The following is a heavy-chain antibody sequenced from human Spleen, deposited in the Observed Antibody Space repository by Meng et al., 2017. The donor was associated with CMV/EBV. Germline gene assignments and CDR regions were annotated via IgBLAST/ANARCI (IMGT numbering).Heavy chain of an antibody. CDR2: INPSGGNT. Sequence: FNNYYIHWGRQAPGPGLEWMGMINPSGGNTTYAQKFQGRVTMTSDTSTTTVYMELSSLRSEDTAVYYCAREAITATDYYYYFGMDVWGQGTTVTVSS. J-gene: IGHJ6*02. CDR3: AREAITATDYYYYFGMDV. CDR1: FNNYY. D-gene: IGHD1-20*01. V-gene: IGHV1-46*02.